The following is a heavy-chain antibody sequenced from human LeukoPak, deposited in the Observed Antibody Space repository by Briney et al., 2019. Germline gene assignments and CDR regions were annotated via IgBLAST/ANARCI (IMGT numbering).Heavy chain of an antibody. CDR2: IYYSGTT. CDR1: AVSISSYY. J-gene: IGHJ2*01. Sequence: PSETLSLTCTVYAVSISSYYWNWHRQPPGKGLEWIGYIYYSGTTNSHPSLKSRATISEATSSNQFSLKLSSVTAADTAVYYCARTERARGWYFDLWGRGTLVTVSS. CDR3: ARTERARGWYFDL. D-gene: IGHD3-10*01. V-gene: IGHV4-59*01.